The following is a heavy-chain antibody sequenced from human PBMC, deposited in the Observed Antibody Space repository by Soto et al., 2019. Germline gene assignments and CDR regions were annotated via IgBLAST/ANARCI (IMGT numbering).Heavy chain of an antibody. CDR3: ARGYDILTGYVTFDY. V-gene: IGHV1-18*01. CDR1: AYTFPSYG. Sequence: ASVTVSCTPSAYTFPSYGISWGRQAPGQGLKWMGWISAYNGNTNYAQKLQGRVTMTTDTSTSTAYMELRSLRSDDTAVYYCARGYDILTGYVTFDYWGQGSLVTVSS. CDR2: ISAYNGNT. J-gene: IGHJ4*02. D-gene: IGHD3-9*01.